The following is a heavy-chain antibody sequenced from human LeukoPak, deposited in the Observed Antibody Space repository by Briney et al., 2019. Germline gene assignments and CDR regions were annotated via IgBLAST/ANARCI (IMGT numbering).Heavy chain of an antibody. Sequence: SETLSLTCTVSGGSISSRSHYWGWIRQPPGKGLECIGSIYSSGSTYYNPSLKSRVTISVDTSKNQFSLKVNSVTAADTAVYYCASPTTMTTAIEYWGQGTLVTVSS. CDR1: GGSISSRSHY. CDR3: ASPTTMTTAIEY. D-gene: IGHD4-17*01. V-gene: IGHV4-39*01. CDR2: IYSSGST. J-gene: IGHJ4*02.